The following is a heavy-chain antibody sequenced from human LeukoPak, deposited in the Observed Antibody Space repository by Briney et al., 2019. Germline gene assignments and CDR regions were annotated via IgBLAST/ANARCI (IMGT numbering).Heavy chain of an antibody. V-gene: IGHV4-39*07. J-gene: IGHJ4*02. D-gene: IGHD6-19*01. CDR2: IYYSGST. CDR3: ARGWQWLDHFDY. Sequence: SETLSLTSTVSGGSISSSSYYWGWIRQPPGKGLEWIGSIYYSGSTYYNPSLKSRVTISVDTSKNQFSLKLSSVTAADTAVYYCARGWQWLDHFDYWGQGTLVTVSS. CDR1: GGSISSSSYY.